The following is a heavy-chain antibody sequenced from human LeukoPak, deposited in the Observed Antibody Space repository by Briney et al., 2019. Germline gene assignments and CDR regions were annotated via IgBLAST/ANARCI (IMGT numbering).Heavy chain of an antibody. CDR1: GFTFGDYA. CDR2: IRSKAYGGTT. J-gene: IGHJ5*02. V-gene: IGHV3-49*04. CDR3: TRDLGSPYYYDSSGYSS. D-gene: IGHD3-22*01. Sequence: GGFLRLSCTASGFTFGDYAMSWVRRAPGKGLEWVGFIRSKAYGGTTEYAASVKGRFTISRGDSKSIAYLQMNSLKTEDTAVYYCTRDLGSPYYYDSSGYSSWGQGTLVTVSS.